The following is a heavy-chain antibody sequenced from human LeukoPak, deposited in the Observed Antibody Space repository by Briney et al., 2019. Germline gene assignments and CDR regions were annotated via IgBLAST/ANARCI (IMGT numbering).Heavy chain of an antibody. CDR1: GYTFTSYD. Sequence: ASVKVSCKASGYTFTSYDINWVRQATGQGLEWMGWMNPNSGNTGYAQKFQGRVTMTRNTSISTAYMELGSLRSEDTAVYYCARGGTLRYFDWLLSYYYYGMDVWGQGTTVTVSS. CDR3: ARGGTLRYFDWLLSYYYYGMDV. CDR2: MNPNSGNT. V-gene: IGHV1-8*01. J-gene: IGHJ6*02. D-gene: IGHD3-9*01.